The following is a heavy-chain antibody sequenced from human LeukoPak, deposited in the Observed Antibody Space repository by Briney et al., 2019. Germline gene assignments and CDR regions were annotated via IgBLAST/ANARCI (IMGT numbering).Heavy chain of an antibody. V-gene: IGHV7-4-1*02. CDR1: GYTFTSYA. Sequence: ASVKVSCKASGYTFTSYAMNWVRQAPGQGLEWMGWINTNTGNPTYAQGFTGRFVFSLDTSVSTAYLQISSLKAEDTAVYYCARDRPYGNLKPRNWFDPWGQGTLVTVSS. J-gene: IGHJ5*02. CDR3: ARDRPYGNLKPRNWFDP. D-gene: IGHD4-17*01. CDR2: INTNTGNP.